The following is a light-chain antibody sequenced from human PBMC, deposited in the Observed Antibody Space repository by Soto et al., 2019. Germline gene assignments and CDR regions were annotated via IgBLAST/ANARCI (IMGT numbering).Light chain of an antibody. J-gene: IGKJ5*01. CDR1: QSLSTRS. CDR3: QQRSNWIT. Sequence: EIVLTQSPCTLSLSPWLRLTLSCPTSQSLSTRSLAWYQQKPRQAPSLLIYEASTRAPGTPDRFSGTGSGTDFTLTISSIEPEDFAVDYCQQRSNWITFGQGTRLEI. CDR2: EAS. V-gene: IGKV3D-20*02.